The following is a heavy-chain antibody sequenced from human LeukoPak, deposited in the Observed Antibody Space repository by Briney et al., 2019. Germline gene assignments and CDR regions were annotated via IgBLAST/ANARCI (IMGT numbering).Heavy chain of an antibody. CDR3: ATYAGYSGYDFGWFDP. Sequence: PSGTLSLTCAVSGGSISSSNWWSWVRPPPGKGLEWIGEIYHGGSTNYNPSLKSRVTISVDTSKNQFSLKLSSVTAADTAVYYCATYAGYSGYDFGWFDPWGQGTLVTVSS. D-gene: IGHD5-12*01. CDR1: GGSISSSNW. CDR2: IYHGGST. J-gene: IGHJ5*02. V-gene: IGHV4-4*02.